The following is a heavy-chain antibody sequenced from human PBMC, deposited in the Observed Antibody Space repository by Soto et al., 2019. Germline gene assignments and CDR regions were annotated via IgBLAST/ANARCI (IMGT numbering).Heavy chain of an antibody. D-gene: IGHD3-10*01. V-gene: IGHV3-11*01. J-gene: IGHJ4*02. CDR2: ISTSGSAI. Sequence: PGGSLRLSCAASGFTFGDYYMSWIRQAPGKGLEWVSYISTSGSAIDYADSVEGRFTISRDNAKNSLYLQMNSLRAEDTAVYYCARDYFYGSGSYSSYYFDYWGQGTLVTVSS. CDR3: ARDYFYGSGSYSSYYFDY. CDR1: GFTFGDYY.